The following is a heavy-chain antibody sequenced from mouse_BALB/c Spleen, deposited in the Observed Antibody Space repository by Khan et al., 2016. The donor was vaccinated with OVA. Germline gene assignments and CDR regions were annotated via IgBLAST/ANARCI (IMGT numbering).Heavy chain of an antibody. CDR2: INYSGGT. CDR1: GYSITSDYA. V-gene: IGHV3-2*02. CDR3: ARWFTY. J-gene: IGHJ3*01. Sequence: DVQLKESGPGLVKPSQSLSLTCTVTGYSITSDYAWNWIRQFPGNKLEWMGYINYSGGTSYLPSLKSRISITRDTSKNQFFLQLNSVTTEDSATYYCARWFTYWGQGTLVTVS.